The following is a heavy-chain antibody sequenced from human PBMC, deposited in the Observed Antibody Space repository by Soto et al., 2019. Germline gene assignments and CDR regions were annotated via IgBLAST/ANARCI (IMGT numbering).Heavy chain of an antibody. Sequence: ASVKVSCKASGYTFMNYHMHWVRQAPGRGLEWLGKINPIGGATTYAQKFQGRVTMTRDTSTSTVYMEVSSLRPEDSAVYYCARAASALLWGPGTQVTVSS. J-gene: IGHJ4*02. CDR2: INPIGGAT. CDR1: GYTFMNYH. CDR3: ARAASALL. D-gene: IGHD6-13*01. V-gene: IGHV1-46*01.